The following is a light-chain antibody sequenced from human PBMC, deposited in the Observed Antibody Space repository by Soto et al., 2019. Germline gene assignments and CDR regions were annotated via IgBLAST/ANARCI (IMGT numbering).Light chain of an antibody. Sequence: QSVLTQPASVSGSPGQSITISCTGTSSDVGSYNVVSRYQQHPGKAPKLMIYEVSKRPSGVSDRFSGSRSGNTASLTISGLQAEDEADYFCCSYAGSSTWVFGGGTKVTVL. CDR1: SSDVGSYNV. CDR3: CSYAGSSTWV. V-gene: IGLV2-23*02. CDR2: EVS. J-gene: IGLJ3*02.